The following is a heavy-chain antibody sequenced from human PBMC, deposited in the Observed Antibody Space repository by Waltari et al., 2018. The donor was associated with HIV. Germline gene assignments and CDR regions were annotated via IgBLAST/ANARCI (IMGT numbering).Heavy chain of an antibody. CDR1: GFTFDDFA. CDR3: VKGSIATTWGHFDF. J-gene: IGHJ4*02. V-gene: IGHV3-9*01. CDR2: IAWNGGFT. D-gene: IGHD7-27*01. Sequence: EVQLVESGGGLVQPGRSLRLSCAASGFTFDDFAMHWVRKVPGKGREWVSGIAWNGGFTGYADSVKGRFTISRDKNSLYLQMNSLRPEDTALYYCVKGSIATTWGHFDFWGQGTLVTVSS.